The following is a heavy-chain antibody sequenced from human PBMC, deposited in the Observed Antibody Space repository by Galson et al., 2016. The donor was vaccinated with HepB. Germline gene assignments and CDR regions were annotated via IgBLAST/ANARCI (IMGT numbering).Heavy chain of an antibody. CDR2: IDWDDGK. CDR3: ARMGFIVTPARHYFYGMDF. J-gene: IGHJ6*02. D-gene: IGHD1-26*01. V-gene: IGHV2-70*11. CDR1: GFSLETTAMC. Sequence: PALVKPTQTLTLTCTFSGFSLETTAMCVSWIRQSPGKAPEWLARIDWDDGKYYNPSLKTRLTISKDTSINQVVLTMSNMDFLDTATYFCARMGFIVTPARHYFYGMDFWGQGTTVSVSS.